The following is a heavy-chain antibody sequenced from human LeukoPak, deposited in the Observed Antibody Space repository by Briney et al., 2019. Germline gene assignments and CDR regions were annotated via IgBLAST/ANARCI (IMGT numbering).Heavy chain of an antibody. D-gene: IGHD2-2*01. V-gene: IGHV1-18*01. J-gene: IGHJ6*03. Sequence: GASVKVSCKASGGTFNSYGISWVRQAPGQGLEWMGWISAYNGNTNYAQKLQGRVTMTTDTSTSTAYMELRSLRSDDTAVYYCARWCVGYCSSTSCYGKHYYYYYMDVWGKGTTVTVSS. CDR1: GGTFNSYG. CDR2: ISAYNGNT. CDR3: ARWCVGYCSSTSCYGKHYYYYYMDV.